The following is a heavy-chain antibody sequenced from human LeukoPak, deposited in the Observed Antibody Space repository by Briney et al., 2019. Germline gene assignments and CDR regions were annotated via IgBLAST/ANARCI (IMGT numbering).Heavy chain of an antibody. Sequence: ASVKVSCKASGYTFTSYGISWVRQAPGQGLEWMGWISAYNGNTNYAQKLQGRVTMTTDTSTSTAYMELRSLRSDDTAVYYCARESYHIHYCSSTSCPFDYWGQGTLVTVSS. CDR3: ARESYHIHYCSSTSCPFDY. V-gene: IGHV1-18*01. J-gene: IGHJ4*02. CDR2: ISAYNGNT. CDR1: GYTFTSYG. D-gene: IGHD2-2*01.